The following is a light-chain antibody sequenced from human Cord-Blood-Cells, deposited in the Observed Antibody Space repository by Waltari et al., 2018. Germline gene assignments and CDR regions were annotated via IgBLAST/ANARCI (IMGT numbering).Light chain of an antibody. Sequence: SYELTQPPSVSVSPGQTASITCSGDKLGDKYACWYQQKPGQSPVLVIYQDSKWPSGIPERFSGSNSGNTATLTISGTQAMDEADYYCQAWDSSTGGVFGGGTKLTVL. CDR3: QAWDSSTGGV. CDR2: QDS. V-gene: IGLV3-1*01. J-gene: IGLJ2*01. CDR1: KLGDKY.